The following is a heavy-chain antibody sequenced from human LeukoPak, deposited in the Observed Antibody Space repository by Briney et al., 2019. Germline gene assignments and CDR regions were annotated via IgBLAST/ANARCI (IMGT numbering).Heavy chain of an antibody. CDR2: ISGSGSTT. D-gene: IGHD3-10*01. CDR1: GFTFSNYE. V-gene: IGHV3-48*03. CDR3: AREYPEDGDGGGY. Sequence: GASLRLSCAASGFTFSNYEMNWVRQGPGKGLEWLSYISGSGSTTFYADSVKGRFTISRDNAKNLVHLQMNSLRVEDTAVYYCAREYPEDGDGGGYWGQGTLVTVSS. J-gene: IGHJ4*02.